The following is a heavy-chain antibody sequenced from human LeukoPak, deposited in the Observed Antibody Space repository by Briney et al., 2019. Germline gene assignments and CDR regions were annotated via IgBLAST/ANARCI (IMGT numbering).Heavy chain of an antibody. J-gene: IGHJ2*01. Sequence: SETLSLTCTVSGDSISNYYWSWIRQPPGKGLEWIGYIYYSGSTNYNPSLKSRVTISVDRTRNQFSLKLSSVTAADTAVYYCARGPDIVVVPAASGYFDLWGRGTLVTVSS. D-gene: IGHD2-2*01. CDR1: GDSISNYY. CDR3: ARGPDIVVVPAASGYFDL. CDR2: IYYSGST. V-gene: IGHV4-59*01.